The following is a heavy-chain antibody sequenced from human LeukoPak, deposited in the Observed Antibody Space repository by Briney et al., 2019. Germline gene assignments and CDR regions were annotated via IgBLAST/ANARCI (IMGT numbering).Heavy chain of an antibody. CDR3: ARGSTYGGMNWFDP. V-gene: IGHV3-7*04. J-gene: IGHJ5*02. CDR2: IKQDGSEK. D-gene: IGHD4-23*01. Sequence: GGSLRLSCAASGFTFSSYWMSWVRQAPGKGLEWVANIKQDGSEKYYVDSVKGRFTISRDNAKNSLYLQMNSLRAEDTAVYYCARGSTYGGMNWFDPWGQGTLVTVSS. CDR1: GFTFSSYW.